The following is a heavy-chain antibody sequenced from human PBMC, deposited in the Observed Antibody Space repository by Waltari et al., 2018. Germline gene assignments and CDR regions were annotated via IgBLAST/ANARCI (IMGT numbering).Heavy chain of an antibody. V-gene: IGHV4-39*01. CDR2: ITYAGST. CDR1: GGSISSSSYY. Sequence: QLQLQESGPGLVKPSETLSLTCTVSGGSISSSSYYWGWVRQPPGKGLELIGSITYAGSTYSNPALKSRVTISVDTSKNQFSLKLSSVTAADAAVYYCARPSLPDRTDAFDIWGQGTMVTVSS. J-gene: IGHJ3*02. D-gene: IGHD2-15*01. CDR3: ARPSLPDRTDAFDI.